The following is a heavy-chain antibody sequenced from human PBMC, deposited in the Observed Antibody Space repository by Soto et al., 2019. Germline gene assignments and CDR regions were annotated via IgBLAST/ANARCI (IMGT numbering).Heavy chain of an antibody. CDR1: GYTFTSYG. CDR3: ARAPYSSSWFPHFDY. J-gene: IGHJ4*02. Sequence: ASVKVSCKASGYTFTSYGISWVRQAPGQGLEWMGWISAYNGNTNYAQKLQGRVAMTTDTSTSTAYMELRSLRSDDTAVYYCARAPYSSSWFPHFDYWGQGTLVTVSS. D-gene: IGHD6-13*01. CDR2: ISAYNGNT. V-gene: IGHV1-18*01.